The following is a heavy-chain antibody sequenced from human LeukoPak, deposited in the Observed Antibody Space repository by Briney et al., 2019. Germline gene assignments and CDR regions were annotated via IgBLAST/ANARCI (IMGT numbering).Heavy chain of an antibody. CDR3: ARVFHL. CDR2: IYLGGST. CDR1: GGSMNSDY. J-gene: IGHJ5*02. V-gene: IGHV4-4*07. Sequence: SETLSLTCTVSGGSMNSDYWTWIRQPAGKGLEWIGLIYLGGSTNYNPSLKSRVTMSLDTSKNQFSLELRSVTAADTAVYYCARVFHLWGQGALVIVSS.